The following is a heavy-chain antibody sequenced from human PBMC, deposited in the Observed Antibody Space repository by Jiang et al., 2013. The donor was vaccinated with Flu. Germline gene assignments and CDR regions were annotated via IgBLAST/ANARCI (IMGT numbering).Heavy chain of an antibody. J-gene: IGHJ4*02. Sequence: GAEVKKPGASVKVSCKASGYTFTNYGISWVRQAPGQGLEWMGWISTYIVNTHYAQRFQGRVTMTIDKSTSTAHMELRGLTSDDTAVYYCARGFSCSTSNCYSDYWGQGTLVTVSS. CDR2: ISTYIVNT. V-gene: IGHV1-18*04. CDR1: GYTFTNYG. CDR3: ARGFSCSTSNCYSDY. D-gene: IGHD2-21*02.